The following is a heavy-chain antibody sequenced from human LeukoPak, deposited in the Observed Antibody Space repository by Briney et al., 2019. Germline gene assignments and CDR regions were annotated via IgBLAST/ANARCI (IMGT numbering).Heavy chain of an antibody. CDR2: IYPGDSDT. CDR3: ARRRDLYSGSYYPFDY. D-gene: IGHD1-26*01. J-gene: IGHJ4*02. V-gene: IGHV5-51*01. Sequence: GESLKISCKGSGYRFTSYWIAWVRQMPGKGLEWMGIIYPGDSDTRYSPSFQGQVTISADKSISTAYLQWSSLKASDTAMYYCARRRDLYSGSYYPFDYWGQGTLITVSS. CDR1: GYRFTSYW.